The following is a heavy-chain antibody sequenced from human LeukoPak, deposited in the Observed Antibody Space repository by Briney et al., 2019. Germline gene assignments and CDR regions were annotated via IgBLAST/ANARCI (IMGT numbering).Heavy chain of an antibody. J-gene: IGHJ4*02. CDR2: IYTSGST. Sequence: SETLSLTCTVSGGSISSYYWRGIRQPPGKGLEWIGYIYTSGSTNYNPSLTSRFTISVDTSKNQFSLKLSTVTAADTAVYYCARRQTYFDYWGQGTLVTVSS. V-gene: IGHV4-4*09. CDR3: ARRQTYFDY. CDR1: GGSISSYY.